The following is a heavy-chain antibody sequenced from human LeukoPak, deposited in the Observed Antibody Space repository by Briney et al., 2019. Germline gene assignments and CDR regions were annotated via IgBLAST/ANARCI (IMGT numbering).Heavy chain of an antibody. D-gene: IGHD6-19*01. CDR1: GGSISSYY. CDR2: MYYSGST. V-gene: IGHV4-59*12. J-gene: IGHJ4*02. Sequence: SETLSLTCTVSGGSISSYYWSWIRQPPGKGLEWIGYMYYSGSTNYNPSLKSRVTISVDKSKNQFSLKLSSVTAADTAVYYCARDFPGYSSGWPSWFDYWGQGTLVTVSS. CDR3: ARDFPGYSSGWPSWFDY.